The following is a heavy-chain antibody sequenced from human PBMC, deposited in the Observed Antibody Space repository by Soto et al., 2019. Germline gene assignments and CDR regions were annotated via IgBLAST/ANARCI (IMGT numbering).Heavy chain of an antibody. D-gene: IGHD2-2*01. Sequence: SETLSLTCAFYCGSFIGYYWSWIRQPPGKGLEWIGEINHSGSTNYNPSLKSRVTISVDTSKNQFSLKLSSVTAADTAVYYCARGACSSTSCYLWWFDPWGQGTLVTVSS. V-gene: IGHV4-34*01. CDR1: CGSFIGYY. CDR2: INHSGST. CDR3: ARGACSSTSCYLWWFDP. J-gene: IGHJ5*02.